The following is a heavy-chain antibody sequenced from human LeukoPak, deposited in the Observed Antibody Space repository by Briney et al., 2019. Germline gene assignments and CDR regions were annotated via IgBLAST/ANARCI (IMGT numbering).Heavy chain of an antibody. Sequence: GGALRLSRVASRFTFSIYVMYWVRPAPGKGLEWGSGISGSGGTTYYADSVKGRFTTSRNNSKNTLYLQMNYLRAEDTALYYCAKNIAAPTTPFDYWGQGTLVTVSS. V-gene: IGHV3-23*01. D-gene: IGHD6-13*01. J-gene: IGHJ4*02. CDR2: ISGSGGTT. CDR1: RFTFSIYV. CDR3: AKNIAAPTTPFDY.